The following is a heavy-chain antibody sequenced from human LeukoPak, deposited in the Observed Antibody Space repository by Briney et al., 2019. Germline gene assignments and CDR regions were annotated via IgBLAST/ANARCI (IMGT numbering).Heavy chain of an antibody. Sequence: GASVKVSCKASGYTFTSYAMNWVRQAPGQGLEWMGWINTNTGNPTYAQGFTGRFVFSLDTSVSTAYLQICSLKAEDTAVYYCAREFRYGDNNWFDPWGQGTLVTVSS. CDR1: GYTFTSYA. J-gene: IGHJ5*02. CDR3: AREFRYGDNNWFDP. D-gene: IGHD4-17*01. CDR2: INTNTGNP. V-gene: IGHV7-4-1*01.